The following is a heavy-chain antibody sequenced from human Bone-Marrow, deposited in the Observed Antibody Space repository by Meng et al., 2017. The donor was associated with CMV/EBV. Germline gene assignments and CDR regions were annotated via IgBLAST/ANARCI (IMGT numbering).Heavy chain of an antibody. Sequence: SETLSLTCAVYGGSFSGYYWSWIRQPPGKGLEWIGEINHSGSTNYNPSLKSRATISIDTSKNQFSLKLNSVTVADTAVYYCARGPLIPGIAAPGYWFDPWGQGTLVTVSS. CDR1: GGSFSGYY. CDR2: INHSGST. V-gene: IGHV4-34*01. D-gene: IGHD6-13*01. CDR3: ARGPLIPGIAAPGYWFDP. J-gene: IGHJ5*02.